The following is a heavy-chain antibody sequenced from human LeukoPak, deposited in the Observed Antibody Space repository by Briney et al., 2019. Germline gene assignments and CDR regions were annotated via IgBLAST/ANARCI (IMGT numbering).Heavy chain of an antibody. CDR1: GFTFSNYA. D-gene: IGHD6-13*01. V-gene: IGHV3-30*18. Sequence: GGSLRLSCAASGFTFSNYAMSWVRRAPGKGLQWVAVISYDGSNKYYADSVKGRFTISRDNSKNTLYLQMNSLRAEDTAVYYCAKDLRLGIAALDYWGQGTLVTVSS. CDR2: ISYDGSNK. CDR3: AKDLRLGIAALDY. J-gene: IGHJ4*02.